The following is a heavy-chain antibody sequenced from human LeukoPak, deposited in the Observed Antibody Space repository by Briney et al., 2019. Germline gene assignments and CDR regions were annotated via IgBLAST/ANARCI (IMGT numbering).Heavy chain of an antibody. J-gene: IGHJ4*02. CDR3: ARDFRYHDSSGYYSFDY. CDR1: GYTFTSYG. Sequence: ASVKVSCKASGYTFTSYGISWVRQAPGQGLEWMGWISAYNGNTNYAQKLQGRVTMTTDTSTSTAYMELRSLRSDDTAVYYCARDFRYHDSSGYYSFDYWGQGTLVTVSS. D-gene: IGHD3-22*01. CDR2: ISAYNGNT. V-gene: IGHV1-18*01.